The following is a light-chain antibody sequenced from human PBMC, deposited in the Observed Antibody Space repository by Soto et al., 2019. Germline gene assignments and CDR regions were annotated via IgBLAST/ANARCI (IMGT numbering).Light chain of an antibody. CDR2: EVY. CDR1: SSDIAYYNY. V-gene: IGLV2-14*01. J-gene: IGLJ1*01. CDR3: ISYSASSTSYV. Sequence: PASVSGSPGQSITISCTATSSDIAYYNYVSWYQHHPGKAPKLIIYEVYNRPSGVSNRFSGSKSGDTASLSISGLQDEDEADYYCISYSASSTSYVFGNGPKVTV.